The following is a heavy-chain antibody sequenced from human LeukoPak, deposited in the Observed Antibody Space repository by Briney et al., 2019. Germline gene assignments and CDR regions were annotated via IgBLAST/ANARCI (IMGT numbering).Heavy chain of an antibody. D-gene: IGHD6-13*01. CDR1: VGAFSGYY. V-gene: IGHV4-34*01. CDR2: INHSGST. CDR3: ARGSSSLRHYFDY. J-gene: IGHJ4*02. Sequence: SETLSLTCAVYVGAFSGYYWSWIRQPPGKGLEWIGEINHSGSTNYNPSLKSRVTISVDTSKNQFSLKLSSVTAADTAVYYCARGSSSLRHYFDYWGQGTLVTVSS.